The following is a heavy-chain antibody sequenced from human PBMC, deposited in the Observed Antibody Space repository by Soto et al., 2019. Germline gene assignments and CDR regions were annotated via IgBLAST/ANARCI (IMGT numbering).Heavy chain of an antibody. CDR2: INADNGDS. CDR1: GYAFTSYT. D-gene: IGHD1-26*01. Sequence: QVQLVQSGAEVKNPGSSVKVSCNPSGYAFTSYTRHWVRQAPGQGLEWMGWINADNGDSKYSQKFQGRVTITRDTSASIAYMELSSLRSEDTAVYYCARDTGSGLRVEPGIFEYWGQGTLVTVSS. J-gene: IGHJ4*02. CDR3: ARDTGSGLRVEPGIFEY. V-gene: IGHV1-3*01.